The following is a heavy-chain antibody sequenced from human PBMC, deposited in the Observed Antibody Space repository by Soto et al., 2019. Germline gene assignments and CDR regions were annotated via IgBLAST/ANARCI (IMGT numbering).Heavy chain of an antibody. CDR2: IIPILGIA. J-gene: IGHJ4*02. D-gene: IGHD6-19*01. CDR1: GGTFSSYT. CDR3: ARDDRFGHGAVAALTSPDY. Sequence: ASVKVSCKASGGTFSSYTISWVRQAPGQGLEWMGRIIPILGIANYAQKFQGRVTITADKSTSTAYMELSSLRSEDTAVYYCARDDRFGHGAVAALTSPDYWGQGTLVTVSS. V-gene: IGHV1-69*04.